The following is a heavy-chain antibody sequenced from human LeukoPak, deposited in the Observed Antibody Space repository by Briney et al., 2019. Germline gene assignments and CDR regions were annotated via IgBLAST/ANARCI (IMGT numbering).Heavy chain of an antibody. Sequence: PGGSLRLSCAASGFTFSGYWMSWVRQAPGKGLEWVANIKQDGSEKYYVDSVKGRFIISRDNAKNSLYLQMNSLRAEDTAVYYCARDPGRYRGITFGGVTVAAFDIWGQGTMVTVSS. J-gene: IGHJ3*02. D-gene: IGHD3-16*02. V-gene: IGHV3-7*01. CDR1: GFTFSGYW. CDR3: ARDPGRYRGITFGGVTVAAFDI. CDR2: IKQDGSEK.